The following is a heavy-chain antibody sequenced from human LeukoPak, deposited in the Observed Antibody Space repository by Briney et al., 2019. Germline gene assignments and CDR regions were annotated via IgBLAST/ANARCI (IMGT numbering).Heavy chain of an antibody. J-gene: IGHJ4*02. CDR3: AKTLPPGYSSSWPPWGDPPYFDY. CDR2: ISSSGSTI. V-gene: IGHV3-11*01. CDR1: GFTFSDYY. D-gene: IGHD6-13*01. Sequence: PGGSLRLSCAASGFTFSDYYMSWIRQAPGKGLEWVSYISSSGSTIYYADSVKGRFTISRDNAKNSLYLQMNSLRAEDTAVYYCAKTLPPGYSSSWPPWGDPPYFDYWGQGTLVTVSS.